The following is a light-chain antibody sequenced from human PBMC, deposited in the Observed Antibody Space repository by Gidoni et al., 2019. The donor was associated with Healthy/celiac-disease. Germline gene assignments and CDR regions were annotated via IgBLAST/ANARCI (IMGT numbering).Light chain of an antibody. CDR2: GSN. CDR3: QSFDNSLSGSI. Sequence: QSLLTQPPPASGAPGQSVPIPCTGTTSNIGAGFVVHWYQQLPGAAPKLLISGSNSRPAGVPDRFSGSRSGTSASLAISGLQAEDDADYYCQSFDNSLSGSIFGGGTKLTVL. V-gene: IGLV1-40*01. J-gene: IGLJ2*01. CDR1: TSNIGAGFV.